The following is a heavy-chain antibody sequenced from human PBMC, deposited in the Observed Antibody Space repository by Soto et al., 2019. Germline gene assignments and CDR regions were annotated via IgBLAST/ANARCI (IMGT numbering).Heavy chain of an antibody. J-gene: IGHJ5*02. CDR2: IIPDSGAT. CDR3: AKDLTRQLAYWLDP. CDR1: GYTFTAYY. D-gene: IGHD6-6*01. Sequence: QVQLLQSGTEVKKPGASVKVSCKASGYTFTAYYIHWVRQAPGQGLEWMGWIIPDSGATKYTQKFQGRVTLTRDTSIATAYLTLTSLTSDDTALYYCAKDLTRQLAYWLDPWGQGTQVTVSS. V-gene: IGHV1-2*02.